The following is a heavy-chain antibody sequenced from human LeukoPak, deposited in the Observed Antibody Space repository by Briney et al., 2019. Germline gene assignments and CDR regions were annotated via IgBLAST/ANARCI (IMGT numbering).Heavy chain of an antibody. J-gene: IGHJ4*02. CDR3: ARSTVRGYSYGGIDY. D-gene: IGHD5-18*01. V-gene: IGHV4-59*01. Sequence: SETLSLTCTVSGGSINSYFWSWIRQPPGKGLEWIAYIYHSGTINYNPSLKSRVTISLDTSKSQVSLNLTSVTAADTAVYYCARSTVRGYSYGGIDYWGQGTLVTVSS. CDR2: IYHSGTI. CDR1: GGSINSYF.